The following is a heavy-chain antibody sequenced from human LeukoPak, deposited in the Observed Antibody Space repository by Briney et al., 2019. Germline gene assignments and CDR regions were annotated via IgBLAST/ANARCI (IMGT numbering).Heavy chain of an antibody. J-gene: IGHJ4*02. V-gene: IGHV3-64*01. CDR2: ISPDGGNT. CDR1: GFIFSSYS. CDR3: AREQPAGSTDC. D-gene: IGHD2-2*01. Sequence: GGSLRLSCAASGFIFSSYSRHWVRQAPGKGLEYVSVISPDGGNTYYTNSVKGRFTISRDNSKNPLYLQMGSLREEDTAVYYCAREQPAGSTDCWGQGTLVTVSS.